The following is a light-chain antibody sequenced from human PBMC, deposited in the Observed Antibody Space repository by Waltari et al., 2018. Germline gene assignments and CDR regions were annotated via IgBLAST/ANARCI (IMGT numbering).Light chain of an antibody. V-gene: IGLV4-69*01. CDR1: SRHSSNV. Sequence: QLVLTQSPSASASLGASVKLTCTLSSRHSSNVIARLPPRPEKGPRYLMKVNSDGSHSKGDEIPDRFSGSSSGAERYRTISNRQSEDEADYFSQTGGHGTWVYGGGTTLTVL. CDR2: VNSDGSH. CDR3: QTGGHGTWV. J-gene: IGLJ3*02.